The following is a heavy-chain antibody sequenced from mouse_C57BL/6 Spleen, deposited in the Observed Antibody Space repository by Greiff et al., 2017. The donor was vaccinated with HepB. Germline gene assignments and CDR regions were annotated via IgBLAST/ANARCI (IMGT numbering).Heavy chain of an antibody. Sequence: QVQLQQPGAELVKPGASVKLSCKASGYTFTSYWMQWVKQRPGQGLEWIGEIDPSDSYTNYNQKFKGKATLTVDTSSSTAYMQLSSLTSEDSAVYYCVRRPLYYGSSPWLAYWGQGTLVTVSA. D-gene: IGHD1-1*01. J-gene: IGHJ3*01. CDR1: GYTFTSYW. CDR2: IDPSDSYT. V-gene: IGHV1-50*01. CDR3: VRRPLYYGSSPWLAY.